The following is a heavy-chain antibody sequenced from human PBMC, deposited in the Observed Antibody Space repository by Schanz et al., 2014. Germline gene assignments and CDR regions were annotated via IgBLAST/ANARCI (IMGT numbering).Heavy chain of an antibody. CDR2: IIPIHGIV. D-gene: IGHD2-21*01. J-gene: IGHJ4*02. CDR3: ARDRLECGAECYSVEVFEI. CDR1: GGTFSTYP. Sequence: QVQLVQSGAEVKKPGSSMKVSCKASGGTFSTYPINWLRQAPGQGLEWMGRIIPIHGIVNYAQRFQDRVRITADKSTSTAYMELSSLRSDDTAVYYCARDRLECGAECYSVEVFEIWGQGILVTVSS. V-gene: IGHV1-69*04.